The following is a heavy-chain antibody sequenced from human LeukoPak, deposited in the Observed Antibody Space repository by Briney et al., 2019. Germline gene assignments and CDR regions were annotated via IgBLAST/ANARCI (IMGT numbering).Heavy chain of an antibody. CDR1: GGTFISYA. CDR2: ISAYNGNT. D-gene: IGHD1-7*01. Sequence: ASVKVSCKASGGTFISYAISWVRQAPGQGLEWMGWISAYNGNTNYAQKLQGRVTMTTDTSTSTAYMELRSLRSDDTAVYYCARSGTTYYYYYMDVWGKGTTVTVSS. CDR3: ARSGTTYYYYYMDV. J-gene: IGHJ6*03. V-gene: IGHV1-18*01.